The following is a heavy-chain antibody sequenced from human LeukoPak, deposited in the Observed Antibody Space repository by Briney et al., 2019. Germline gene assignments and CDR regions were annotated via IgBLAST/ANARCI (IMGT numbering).Heavy chain of an antibody. D-gene: IGHD1-14*01. CDR1: GYTFTSYY. CDR2: INPSGGST. Sequence: ASVKVSCKASGYTFTSYYMHWVRQAPGQGLEWMGIINPSGGSTSYAQKFQGRVTMTRDTSTSTVYMELSSLRSEDTAVYYCAMQPRTLNWFDPWGQGTLVTVSS. J-gene: IGHJ5*02. CDR3: AMQPRTLNWFDP. V-gene: IGHV1-46*01.